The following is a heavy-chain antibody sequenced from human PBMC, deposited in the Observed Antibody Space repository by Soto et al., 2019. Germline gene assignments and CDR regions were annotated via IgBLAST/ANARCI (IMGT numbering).Heavy chain of an antibody. Sequence: ASVKVSCKVSGYTLTELSIHWVRRAPGKGLEWMGGFEPEDGETIFAQKFQGRVTMTEDASTDTAYMELSSLRFEDTAVYYCATYNAGGERYSDHGMDVWGPATRVTVYS. V-gene: IGHV1-24*01. J-gene: IGHJ6*02. CDR3: ATYNAGGERYSDHGMDV. CDR1: GYTLTELS. D-gene: IGHD6-13*01. CDR2: FEPEDGET.